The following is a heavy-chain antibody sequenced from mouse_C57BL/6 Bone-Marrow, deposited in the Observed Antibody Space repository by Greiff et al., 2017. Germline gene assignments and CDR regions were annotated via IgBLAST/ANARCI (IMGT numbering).Heavy chain of an antibody. CDR1: GYAFSSSW. CDR2: IYPGDGDT. CDR3: ARNYDYDEAIVFAY. D-gene: IGHD2-4*01. Sequence: VQLQQSGPELVKPGASVKISCKASGYAFSSSWMNWVKQRPGKGLEWIGRIYPGDGDTNYNGKFKGKATLTADKSSSTAYMQLSSLTSEDSAVYFCARNYDYDEAIVFAYWGQGTLVTVSA. J-gene: IGHJ3*01. V-gene: IGHV1-82*01.